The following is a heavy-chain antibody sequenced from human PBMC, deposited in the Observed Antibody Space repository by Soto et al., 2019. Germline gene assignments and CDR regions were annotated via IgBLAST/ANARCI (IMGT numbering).Heavy chain of an antibody. J-gene: IGHJ6*02. CDR3: AIRRKGVVVGGHYYYYGMDV. V-gene: IGHV5-10-1*01. CDR2: IDPSDSYT. D-gene: IGHD3-22*01. CDR1: GYSFTSYW. Sequence: PGESLKISCKGSGYSFTSYWISWVRQMPGKGLEWMGRIDPSDSYTNYSPSFQGHVTISADKSISTAYLQWSSLKASDTAMYYCAIRRKGVVVGGHYYYYGMDVWGQGTTVTVSS.